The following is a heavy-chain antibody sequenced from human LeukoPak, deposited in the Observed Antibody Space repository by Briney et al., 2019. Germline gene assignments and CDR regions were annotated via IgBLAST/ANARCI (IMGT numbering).Heavy chain of an antibody. Sequence: PSETLSLTCTVSGGSISSYYWSWIRQPAGKGLEWIGRIYTSGSTNYNPSLKSRVTISVDTSKNQFSLKLSSVTAADTAVYYCARDKYDYVWGSYRMSWFDPWGQGTLVTVSS. D-gene: IGHD3-16*02. J-gene: IGHJ5*02. V-gene: IGHV4-4*07. CDR1: GGSISSYY. CDR3: ARDKYDYVWGSYRMSWFDP. CDR2: IYTSGST.